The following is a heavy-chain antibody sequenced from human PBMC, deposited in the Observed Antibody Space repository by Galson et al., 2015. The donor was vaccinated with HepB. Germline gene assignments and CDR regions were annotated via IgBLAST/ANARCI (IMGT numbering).Heavy chain of an antibody. CDR3: AREKQPYYDSSGYWGAFDI. V-gene: IGHV1-18*01. Sequence: SVKVSCKASGYTFTSYGISWVRQAPGQGLEWMGWISAYNGNTNYAQKLQGRVTMTTDTSTSTAYMELRSLRSDDTAVYYCAREKQPYYDSSGYWGAFDIWGQGTMVTVSS. CDR1: GYTFTSYG. CDR2: ISAYNGNT. J-gene: IGHJ3*02. D-gene: IGHD3-22*01.